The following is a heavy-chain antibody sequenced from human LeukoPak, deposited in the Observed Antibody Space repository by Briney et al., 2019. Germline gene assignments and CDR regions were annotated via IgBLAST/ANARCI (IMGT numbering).Heavy chain of an antibody. CDR3: AKEPWELGVRYYFDY. CDR2: ISSSSSTI. Sequence: PGGSLRLSCAASGFTFSSYSMNWVRQAPGKGLEWVSYISSSSSTIYYADSVKGRFTISRDNAKNSLYLQMNSLRAEDTAVYYCAKEPWELGVRYYFDYWGQGTLVTVSS. D-gene: IGHD1-26*01. J-gene: IGHJ4*02. CDR1: GFTFSSYS. V-gene: IGHV3-48*04.